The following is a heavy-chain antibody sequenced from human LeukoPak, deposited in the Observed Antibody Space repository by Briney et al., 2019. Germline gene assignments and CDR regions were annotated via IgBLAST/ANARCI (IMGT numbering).Heavy chain of an antibody. CDR3: AKSHGYYGDNWFDP. D-gene: IGHD3-3*01. V-gene: IGHV1-69*05. CDR2: IIPIFGTA. CDR1: GYTFTSYA. Sequence: GASVKVSCKASGYTFTSYAISWVRQAPGQGLEWMGGIIPIFGTANYAQKFQGRVTITTDESTSTAYMELSSLRSEDTAVYYCAKSHGYYGDNWFDPWGQGTLVTVSS. J-gene: IGHJ5*02.